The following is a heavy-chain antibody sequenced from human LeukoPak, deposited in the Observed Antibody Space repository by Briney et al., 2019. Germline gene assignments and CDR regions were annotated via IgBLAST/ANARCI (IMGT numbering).Heavy chain of an antibody. Sequence: GGSLRLSCAASGLTFSSYSMNWVRQAPGKGLEWVSSISSSSSYIYYADSVKGRFTISRDNAKNSLYLQMNSLRAEDTAVYHCATPVLKGGSVWGQGTLVTVSS. CDR3: ATPVLKGGSV. V-gene: IGHV3-21*01. CDR1: GLTFSSYS. D-gene: IGHD2/OR15-2a*01. CDR2: ISSSSSYI. J-gene: IGHJ4*02.